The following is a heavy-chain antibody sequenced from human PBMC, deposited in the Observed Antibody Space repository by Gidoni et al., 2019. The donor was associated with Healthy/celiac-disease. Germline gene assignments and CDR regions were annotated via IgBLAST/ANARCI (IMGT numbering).Heavy chain of an antibody. J-gene: IGHJ3*02. D-gene: IGHD6-19*01. CDR2: IGTAGDT. CDR3: ARKSVYSSGEAFDI. CDR1: GFTFSSYD. Sequence: EVQLVESGGDLVQPGGSLRLSCAASGFTFSSYDMHWVRQATGKGLEWVSAIGTAGDTYYPGSVKGRFTISRENAKNSLYLQMNSLRAGDTAVYYCARKSVYSSGEAFDIWGQGTMVTVSS. V-gene: IGHV3-13*01.